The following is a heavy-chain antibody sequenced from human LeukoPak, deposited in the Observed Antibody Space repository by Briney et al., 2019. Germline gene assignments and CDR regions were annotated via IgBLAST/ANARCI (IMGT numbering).Heavy chain of an antibody. J-gene: IGHJ4*02. D-gene: IGHD6-19*01. Sequence: TGGSLRLSCAASGFTFSSYAMSWVRQAPGKGLEWVSAISGSGGSTYYADSVKGRFTISRDNSKNTLYLQMNSLRAEDTAVYYCAKLGSGWYGVDYWGQGTLVTVSS. CDR2: ISGSGGST. V-gene: IGHV3-23*01. CDR1: GFTFSSYA. CDR3: AKLGSGWYGVDY.